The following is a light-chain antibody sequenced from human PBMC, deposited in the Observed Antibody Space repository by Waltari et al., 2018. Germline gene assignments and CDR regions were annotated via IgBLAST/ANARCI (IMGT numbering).Light chain of an antibody. J-gene: IGLJ2*01. V-gene: IGLV3-25*03. CDR1: ALSKQY. CDR2: KDS. Sequence: SFELTQPPSLSVSPGQTARITCSGDALSKQYAHWHQQRPGLAPILVRYKDSERPSGIPERVSGSSSGTTVTLTISGVQAEDEADYYCQSADSSGSVVFGGGTKLTVL. CDR3: QSADSSGSVV.